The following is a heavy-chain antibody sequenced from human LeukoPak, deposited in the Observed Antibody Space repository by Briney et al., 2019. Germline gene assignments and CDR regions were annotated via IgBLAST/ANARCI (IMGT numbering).Heavy chain of an antibody. CDR3: SRGLDSRKLGH. J-gene: IGHJ4*02. CDR1: GASFNSDDQY. V-gene: IGHV4-31*03. D-gene: IGHD3-22*01. CDR2: IHPSGML. Sequence: SETLFLTCTVSGASFNSDDQYWNWIRQSPGKGLQWIGSIHPSGMLYNNPSLASRVTMSRDTSKNQFSLNLNSVTAADTAVYFCSRGLDSRKLGHWGQGILVTVSS.